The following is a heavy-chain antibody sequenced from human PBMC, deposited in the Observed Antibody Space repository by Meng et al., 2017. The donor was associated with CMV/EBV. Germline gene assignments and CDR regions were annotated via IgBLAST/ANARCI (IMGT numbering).Heavy chain of an antibody. V-gene: IGHV1-18*01. J-gene: IGHJ6*02. CDR1: GYTFTSYG. D-gene: IGHD3-3*01. CDR3: ARRGTIFEYYYGMDV. CDR2: ISAYNGNT. Sequence: ASVKVSCKASGYTFTSYGISWVRQAPGQGLEWMGWISAYNGNTNYAQKLQGRVTMTTDTSTSTAYTELRSLRSDDTAVYYCARRGTIFEYYYGMDVWGQGTTVTVSS.